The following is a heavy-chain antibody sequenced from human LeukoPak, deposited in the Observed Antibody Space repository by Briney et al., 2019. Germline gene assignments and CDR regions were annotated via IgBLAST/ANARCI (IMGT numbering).Heavy chain of an antibody. J-gene: IGHJ4*02. CDR1: GFTVSSNY. Sequence: GGSLRLSCAASGFTVSSNYMSWVRQAPGKGLEWVSIIYSGGSTYYSDSVKGRFTISRDNSKKTLYLQMNSLRAEDTAVYYCAKEKYYYDSSGYYDYWGQGTLVTVSS. CDR3: AKEKYYYDSSGYYDY. D-gene: IGHD3-22*01. V-gene: IGHV3-66*01. CDR2: IYSGGST.